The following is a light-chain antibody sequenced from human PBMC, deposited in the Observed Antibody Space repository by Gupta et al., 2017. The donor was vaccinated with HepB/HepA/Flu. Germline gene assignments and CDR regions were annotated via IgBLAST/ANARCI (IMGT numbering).Light chain of an antibody. Sequence: GTVTLTCGSNSGPVTSGHYTYWFQQNPGQAPRTLIYDTTKKHSWTPARFSGSLHGGKAALVLTGAQPDDEAEYQCFLFHVAVRVFGGGTRLTVL. CDR1: SGPVTSGHY. CDR3: FLFHVAVRV. V-gene: IGLV7-46*01. CDR2: DTT. J-gene: IGLJ2*01.